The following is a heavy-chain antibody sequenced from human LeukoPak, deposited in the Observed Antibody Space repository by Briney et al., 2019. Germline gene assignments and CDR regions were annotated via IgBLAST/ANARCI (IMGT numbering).Heavy chain of an antibody. J-gene: IGHJ4*02. Sequence: GGSLRLSCAASGFTLSSYWMSWVRQAPGKGMEWVANVKQDGSEKYYVDSVKGRFTISRDNAKNSLSLQMNSLRDEDTAVYYCARPVYSGSWSYFDYWGQGTLVTVSS. CDR2: VKQDGSEK. V-gene: IGHV3-7*02. CDR3: ARPVYSGSWSYFDY. D-gene: IGHD6-13*01. CDR1: GFTLSSYW.